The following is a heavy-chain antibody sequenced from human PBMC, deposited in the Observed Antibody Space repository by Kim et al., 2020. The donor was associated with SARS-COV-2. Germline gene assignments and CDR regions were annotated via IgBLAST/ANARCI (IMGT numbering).Heavy chain of an antibody. D-gene: IGHD6-19*01. Sequence: GGSLRLSCAASGFTVSSNYMSWVRQAPGKGLEWVSVIYSGGSTYYADSVKGRFTISRDNSKNTLYLQMNSLRAEDTAVYYCARVLGAMGIAVAGGFDYWGQGTLVTVSS. CDR3: ARVLGAMGIAVAGGFDY. J-gene: IGHJ4*02. V-gene: IGHV3-53*01. CDR1: GFTVSSNY. CDR2: IYSGGST.